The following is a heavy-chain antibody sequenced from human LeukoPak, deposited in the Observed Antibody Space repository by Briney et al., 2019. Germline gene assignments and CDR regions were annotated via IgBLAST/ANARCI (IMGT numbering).Heavy chain of an antibody. CDR2: ISYDGSYK. CDR1: GFTFSSFG. Sequence: GRSLRLSCAASGFTFSSFGMHWVRQAPGKGLEWVAVISYDGSYKNYADSVQGRFSISRDNLKNTLYLQMNTLSAEDTAVYYCGKERWGYCSSAGCPLFDSWGQGTLITVSS. CDR3: GKERWGYCSSAGCPLFDS. V-gene: IGHV3-30*18. D-gene: IGHD2-2*01. J-gene: IGHJ4*02.